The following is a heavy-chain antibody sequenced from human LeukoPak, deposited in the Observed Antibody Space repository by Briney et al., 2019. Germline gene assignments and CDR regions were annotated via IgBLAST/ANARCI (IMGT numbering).Heavy chain of an antibody. Sequence: SETLSLTCTVSGDSTATGIHYWGWIRQPPGKGLEWIGSVFYTGNTYYNPSLQSRITISVDTSKNQVSLKVTSVTATDTALYYCARQGTYYYDSTKFTFDSWGQGTLVTVSS. J-gene: IGHJ4*02. CDR1: GDSTATGIHY. CDR2: VFYTGNT. CDR3: ARQGTYYYDSTKFTFDS. D-gene: IGHD3-22*01. V-gene: IGHV4-39*01.